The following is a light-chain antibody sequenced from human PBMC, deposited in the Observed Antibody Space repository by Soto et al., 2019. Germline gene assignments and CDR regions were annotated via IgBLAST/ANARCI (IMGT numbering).Light chain of an antibody. CDR3: PSYDGTLSGSGV. Sequence: QSVLTQPPSVSGAPGQRVTISCTGSYSNIGAGYEVHWYQQIPGTAPKLLISGHNNRPSGVPDRFFGSKSGSSASLTIIGLQAEDEADYYCPSYDGTLSGSGVFGGGTKVTVL. CDR1: YSNIGAGYE. J-gene: IGLJ3*02. CDR2: GHN. V-gene: IGLV1-40*01.